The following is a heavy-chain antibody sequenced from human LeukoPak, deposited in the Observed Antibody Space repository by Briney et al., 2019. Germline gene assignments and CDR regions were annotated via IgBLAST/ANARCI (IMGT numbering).Heavy chain of an antibody. CDR1: GGSISSSSYY. J-gene: IGHJ4*02. D-gene: IGHD3-9*01. CDR3: AKAAEGQSYYDFLNQGYFDY. CDR2: IYYSGST. Sequence: SETLSLTCTVSGGSISSSSYYWGWIRQPPGKGLEWIGSIYYSGSTYYNPSLKSRVTISVDTSKNQFSLKLSSVTAADTAVYYCAKAAEGQSYYDFLNQGYFDYWGQGTLVTVSS. V-gene: IGHV4-39*01.